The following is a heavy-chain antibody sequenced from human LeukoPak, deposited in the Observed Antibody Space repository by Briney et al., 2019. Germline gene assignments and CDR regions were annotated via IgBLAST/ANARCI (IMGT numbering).Heavy chain of an antibody. J-gene: IGHJ4*02. CDR1: GYTFTSCY. V-gene: IGHV1-24*01. Sequence: ASVKVSCKASGYTFTSCYMHWVRLAPGKGLEWMGGFDPEDGETIYAQKLQGRVTMTEDTSTDTAYMELSSLRSEDTAVYYCATRRPYDSSGFRFDYWGQGTLVTVSS. D-gene: IGHD3-22*01. CDR3: ATRRPYDSSGFRFDY. CDR2: FDPEDGET.